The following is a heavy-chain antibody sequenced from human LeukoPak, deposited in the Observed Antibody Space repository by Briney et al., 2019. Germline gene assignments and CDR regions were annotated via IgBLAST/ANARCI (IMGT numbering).Heavy chain of an antibody. CDR3: ARAVAGFYFDY. CDR2: MYTSGST. J-gene: IGHJ4*02. D-gene: IGHD6-19*01. V-gene: IGHV4-4*07. CDR1: GGSISTYY. Sequence: TSETLSLTCTVSGGSISTYYWSWIRQPAGKGLEWIGRMYTSGSTNYNPSLKSRVTMSVDTSKKQFTLKLSPVTAADTAVYYCARAVAGFYFDYWGQGTLVTVSS.